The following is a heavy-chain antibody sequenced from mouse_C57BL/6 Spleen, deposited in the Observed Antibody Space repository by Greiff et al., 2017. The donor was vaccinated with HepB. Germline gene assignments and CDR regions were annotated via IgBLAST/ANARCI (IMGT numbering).Heavy chain of an antibody. V-gene: IGHV1-50*01. J-gene: IGHJ2*01. CDR1: GYTFTSYW. CDR2: IDPSDSYT. Sequence: VQLQQSGAELVKPGASVKLSCKASGYTFTSYWMQWVKQRPGQGLEWIGEIDPSDSYTNYNQKFKGKATLTVDTSSSTAYMQLSSLTSEDSAVYYCARWGLLRSPFDYWGQGTTLTVSS. CDR3: ARWGLLRSPFDY. D-gene: IGHD1-1*01.